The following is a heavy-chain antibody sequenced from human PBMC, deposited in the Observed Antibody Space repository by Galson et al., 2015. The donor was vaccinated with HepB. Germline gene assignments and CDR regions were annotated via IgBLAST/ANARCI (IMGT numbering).Heavy chain of an antibody. D-gene: IGHD1-1*01. CDR3: ARRGNWNDLDY. J-gene: IGHJ4*02. CDR2: IRNRPNSYTT. Sequence: SLRLSCAASGFTFSDSAMHWVRQASGRGLEWLGRIRNRPNSYTTAYAASVKGRFTISRDDSRNTAYLEMNSLKTEDTAVYYCARRGNWNDLDYWGQGTLVTVSS. CDR1: GFTFSDSA. V-gene: IGHV3-73*01.